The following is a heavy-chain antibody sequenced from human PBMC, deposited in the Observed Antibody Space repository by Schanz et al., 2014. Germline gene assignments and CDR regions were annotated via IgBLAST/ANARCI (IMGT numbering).Heavy chain of an antibody. CDR1: GFSFSSYT. J-gene: IGHJ6*03. D-gene: IGHD2-15*01. Sequence: EVQVLESGEGLVEAGGSLRLSCAASGFSFSSYTMNWVRQAPGKGLEWVSAISGSGGSTVYADSVKGRFTISRDNSMNTLHLQMDGLRVEDTAVYYCARDAVALVPEYFMDVWGKGTPVTVSS. CDR3: ARDAVALVPEYFMDV. CDR2: ISGSGGST. V-gene: IGHV3-23*01.